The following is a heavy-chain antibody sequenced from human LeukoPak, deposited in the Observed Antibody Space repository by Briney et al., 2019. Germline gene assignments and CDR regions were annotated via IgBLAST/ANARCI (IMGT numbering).Heavy chain of an antibody. D-gene: IGHD3-22*01. CDR2: IYYSGST. CDR3: ARAPRYYDSSGYYGILGLDY. J-gene: IGHJ4*02. Sequence: PSETLSLTCTVSSGSISSSSYYWGWIRQPPGKGLEWIGSIYYSGSTYYNPSLKSRVTISVDTSKNQFSLKLSSVTAADTAVYYCARAPRYYDSSGYYGILGLDYWGQGTLVTVSS. CDR1: SGSISSSSYY. V-gene: IGHV4-39*07.